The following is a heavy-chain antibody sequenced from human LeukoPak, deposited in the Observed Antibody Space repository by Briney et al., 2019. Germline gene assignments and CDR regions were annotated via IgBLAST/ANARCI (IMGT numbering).Heavy chain of an antibody. CDR2: ISSSGSTI. CDR1: GFTFSDYY. J-gene: IGHJ4*02. V-gene: IGHV3-11*04. D-gene: IGHD5-24*01. CDR3: ARGLEMATITAADY. Sequence: GGTLRLSCAASGFTFSDYYMSWIRQAPGKGLEWVSYISSSGSTIYYADSVKGRFTISRDNAKNSLYLQMNSLRAEDTAVYYCARGLEMATITAADYWGQGTLVTVSS.